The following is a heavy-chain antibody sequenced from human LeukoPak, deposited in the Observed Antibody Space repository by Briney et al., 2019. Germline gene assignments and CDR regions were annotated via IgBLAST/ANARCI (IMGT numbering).Heavy chain of an antibody. D-gene: IGHD4-23*01. V-gene: IGHV3-48*04. CDR3: ARDLGLYDYGGNIDF. CDR1: GFIFNTYS. CDR2: VSSSSRTI. Sequence: GGSLRPSCTASGFIFNTYSMNWVRQAPGKGLEWVSYVSSSSRTIYYADSVKGRFTISRDNAKNSLYLQMNSLRAEDTAVYYSARDLGLYDYGGNIDFWGQGTLVTVSS. J-gene: IGHJ4*02.